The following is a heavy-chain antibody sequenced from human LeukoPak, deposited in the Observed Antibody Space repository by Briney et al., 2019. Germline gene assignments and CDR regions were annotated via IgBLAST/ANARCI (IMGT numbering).Heavy chain of an antibody. J-gene: IGHJ5*02. Sequence: GASVKVSCKASGGTFSSYAISWVRQAPGQGLGWMGRIIPIFGTANYAQKFQGRVTITTDESTSTAYMELSSLRSEDTAVYYCAGYTALNWGRANWFDPWGQGTLVTVSS. V-gene: IGHV1-69*05. CDR2: IIPIFGTA. D-gene: IGHD3-16*01. CDR3: AGYTALNWGRANWFDP. CDR1: GGTFSSYA.